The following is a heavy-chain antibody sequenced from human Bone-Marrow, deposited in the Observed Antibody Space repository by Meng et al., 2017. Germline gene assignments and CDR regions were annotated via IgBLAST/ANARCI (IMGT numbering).Heavy chain of an antibody. D-gene: IGHD1-26*01. V-gene: IGHV3-11*04. CDR1: GFTFSDYY. Sequence: QVQLVESGGGLVKPGGSLRLSCAASGFTFSDYYMSWIRRAPGKGLEWVSSISGTGTTIYYADSVKGQFTISRDNAKNSLFLQVNSLRAEDTAVYYCAAAWELLPPGYWGQGTLVTVSS. CDR3: AAAWELLPPGY. CDR2: ISGTGTTI. J-gene: IGHJ4*02.